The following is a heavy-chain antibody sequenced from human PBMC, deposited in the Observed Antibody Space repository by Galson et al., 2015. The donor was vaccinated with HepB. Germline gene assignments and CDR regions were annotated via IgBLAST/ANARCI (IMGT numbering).Heavy chain of an antibody. V-gene: IGHV7-4-1*02. Sequence: SVKVSCKASGYTFTSYAMNWVRQAPGQGLEWMGWINTNTGNPTYAQGFTGRFVFSLDTSVSTAYLQISSLKAEDTAAYYCARDPERAAAGDIDYWGQGTLVTVSS. CDR1: GYTFTSYA. CDR3: ARDPERAAAGDIDY. CDR2: INTNTGNP. J-gene: IGHJ4*02. D-gene: IGHD6-13*01.